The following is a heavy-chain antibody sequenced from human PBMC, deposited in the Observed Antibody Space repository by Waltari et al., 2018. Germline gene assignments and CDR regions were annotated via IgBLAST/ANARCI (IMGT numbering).Heavy chain of an antibody. V-gene: IGHV3-7*01. CDR2: IKQDGSEK. D-gene: IGHD2-8*02. Sequence: SLRLSCAASGFTFSSYWMSWVRQAPGKGLEWVANIKQDGSEKYYVDSVKGRFTISRDNAKNSLYLQMNSLRAEDTAVYYCARVPSSCTGGVCYRRFDYWGQGTLVTVSS. CDR1: GFTFSSYW. CDR3: ARVPSSCTGGVCYRRFDY. J-gene: IGHJ4*02.